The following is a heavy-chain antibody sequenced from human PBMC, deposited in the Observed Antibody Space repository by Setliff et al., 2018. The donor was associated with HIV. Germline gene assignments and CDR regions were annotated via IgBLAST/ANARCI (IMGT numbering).Heavy chain of an antibody. Sequence: SETLSLTCTVSGGSISSSSYYWGWIRQPPGKGLEWIGSIYYSGSTYSNPSLKSRVTISADTSKNQISLKLSSVTAADTAVYYCARLNLEQWVQRIDSWGQGTLVTVSS. CDR1: GGSISSSSYY. CDR3: ARLNLEQWVQRIDS. J-gene: IGHJ5*01. D-gene: IGHD6-19*01. V-gene: IGHV4-39*01. CDR2: IYYSGST.